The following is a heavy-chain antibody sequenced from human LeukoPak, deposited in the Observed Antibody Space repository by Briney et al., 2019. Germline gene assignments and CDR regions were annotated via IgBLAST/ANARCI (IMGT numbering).Heavy chain of an antibody. J-gene: IGHJ4*02. Sequence: GGSLRLSCAASGFTFSSYSMNWVRQAPGKGLEWVSSISSSSSYIYYADSVKGRCTISRDNAKNSLYLQMNSLRAEDTAVYYCARDLWFGEFDPLDYWGQGTQVTVSS. CDR1: GFTFSSYS. D-gene: IGHD3-10*01. CDR3: ARDLWFGEFDPLDY. V-gene: IGHV3-21*01. CDR2: ISSSSSYI.